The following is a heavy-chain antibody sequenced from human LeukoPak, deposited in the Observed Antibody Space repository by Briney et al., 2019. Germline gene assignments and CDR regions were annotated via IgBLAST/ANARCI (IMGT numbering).Heavy chain of an antibody. Sequence: GGSLRLSCAASGFTFSYYWMHWVRQAPGKGLVWVSHINSDGSSTSYADSVKGRFTISRDNAKNTLYLQVNSLRAEDTAVYYCARVRTNTYGFDYWGQGTLVTVPS. CDR1: GFTFSYYW. J-gene: IGHJ4*02. V-gene: IGHV3-74*01. CDR3: ARVRTNTYGFDY. D-gene: IGHD5-18*01. CDR2: INSDGSST.